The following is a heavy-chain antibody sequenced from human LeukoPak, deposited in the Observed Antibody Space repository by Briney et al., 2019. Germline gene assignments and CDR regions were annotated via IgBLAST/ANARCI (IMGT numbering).Heavy chain of an antibody. D-gene: IGHD3-10*01. CDR2: ISNDGSNK. V-gene: IGHV3-30*18. CDR1: GFTFSSYG. J-gene: IGHJ4*02. Sequence: PGRSLRLSCAASGFTFSSYGMHWVRQAPGKGLEWVAVISNDGSNKYYGDSVKGRFTISRDNSKNTLYLQMNSLRAEDTAVYRCAKDFYRSGSYYSPGNYWGQGTLVTVSS. CDR3: AKDFYRSGSYYSPGNY.